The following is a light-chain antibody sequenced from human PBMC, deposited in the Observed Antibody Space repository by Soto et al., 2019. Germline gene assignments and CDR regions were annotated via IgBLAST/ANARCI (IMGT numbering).Light chain of an antibody. J-gene: IGKJ4*01. V-gene: IGKV3-15*01. CDR1: QSVGSN. CDR2: GAS. CDR3: QQYNNWPLT. Sequence: EIVLTQSPGTLSLSPGERASLSCRASQSVGSNLAWYQHKPGQAPRLLIYGASTRATGIPARFSGSGSGTEFTLTISSLQSEDFAVYHCQQYNNWPLTFGGGTKVDI.